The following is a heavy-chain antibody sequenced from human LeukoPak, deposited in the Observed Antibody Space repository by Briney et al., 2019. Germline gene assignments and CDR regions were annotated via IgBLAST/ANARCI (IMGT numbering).Heavy chain of an antibody. D-gene: IGHD5-24*01. CDR1: GGSFSGYY. CDR2: INHSGST. CDR3: ARRNRQRWLQSLNWFDP. Sequence: SETLSLTFAVYGGSFSGYYWSWIRQPPGKGLEWIREINHSGSTNYNPSLKSRVTISVDTSKNQFSLKLSSVTAADTAVYYCARRNRQRWLQSLNWFDPWGQGTLVTVSS. V-gene: IGHV4-34*01. J-gene: IGHJ5*02.